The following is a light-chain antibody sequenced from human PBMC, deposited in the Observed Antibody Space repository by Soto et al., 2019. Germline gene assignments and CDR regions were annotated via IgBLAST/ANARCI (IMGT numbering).Light chain of an antibody. CDR2: GAS. CDR1: HSVGNSY. Sequence: EIVLTQSPGTLSLSPGERATLSCRASHSVGNSYLAWYQQKPGQAPRLLIYGASGRATGIPDRFSGGGSGTDFTLTISRLEPEDFAVYYCQQYGSPPPYTFGQGTKVDIK. CDR3: QQYGSPPPYT. V-gene: IGKV3-20*01. J-gene: IGKJ2*01.